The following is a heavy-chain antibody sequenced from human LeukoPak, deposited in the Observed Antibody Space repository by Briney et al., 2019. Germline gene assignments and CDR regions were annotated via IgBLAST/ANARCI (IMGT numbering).Heavy chain of an antibody. CDR2: IYPGDSET. Sequence: GESVKISCKGSGYSFISYWIGWERQMPGKGMEWMGVIYPGDSETRYSPSFQGQATNSADKPIRTAYRQWSSLQASDTAMYDCASGGYSHYFDYWGQGTLVTVSS. D-gene: IGHD3-22*01. CDR1: GYSFISYW. V-gene: IGHV5-51*04. CDR3: ASGGYSHYFDY. J-gene: IGHJ4*02.